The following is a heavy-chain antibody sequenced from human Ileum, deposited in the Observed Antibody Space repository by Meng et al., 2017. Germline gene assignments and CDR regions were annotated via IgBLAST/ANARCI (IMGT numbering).Heavy chain of an antibody. Sequence: HVQLEESGPGLVKPSGTLSRTCAVSGDSISTNWWNWVRQPPGKGLEWIGEIYHSGAFNYNPSLRSRVTISVDKSKNQLSLKLGSLTAADTAVYYCARGAIGTRPFDYWGQGTLVTVSS. CDR2: IYHSGAF. V-gene: IGHV4-4*02. D-gene: IGHD2-21*01. CDR1: GDSISTNW. J-gene: IGHJ4*02. CDR3: ARGAIGTRPFDY.